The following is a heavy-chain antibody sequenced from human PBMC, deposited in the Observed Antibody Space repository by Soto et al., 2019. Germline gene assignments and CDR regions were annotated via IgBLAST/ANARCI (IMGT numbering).Heavy chain of an antibody. CDR2: IDPSDSYT. CDR3: ARLSRRDYYYYGMDV. Sequence: GESLKISCKGSGYSFTSYWISWVRQMPGKGLEWMGRIDPSDSYTNYSPSFQGHVTISADKSISTAYLQWSSLKASDTAMYYCARLSRRDYYYYGMDVWDQGTTVTVSS. D-gene: IGHD3-16*02. J-gene: IGHJ6*02. CDR1: GYSFTSYW. V-gene: IGHV5-10-1*01.